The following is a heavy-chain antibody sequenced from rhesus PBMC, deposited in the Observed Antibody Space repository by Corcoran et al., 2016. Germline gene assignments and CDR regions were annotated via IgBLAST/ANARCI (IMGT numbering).Heavy chain of an antibody. CDR3: ARPARGWSIDY. CDR1: GYSISSGYS. D-gene: IGHD1-1*01. Sequence: QVQLQESGPGLVKPSETLSLTCAVSGYSISSGYSWGWIRRPPGKGLEYIGYISGSSGSTYYNPSLKSRVTISKDTSKNQFSLKLSSVTAADTAVYYCARPARGWSIDYWGQGVLVTVSS. V-gene: IGHV4-99*01. CDR2: ISGSSGST. J-gene: IGHJ4*01.